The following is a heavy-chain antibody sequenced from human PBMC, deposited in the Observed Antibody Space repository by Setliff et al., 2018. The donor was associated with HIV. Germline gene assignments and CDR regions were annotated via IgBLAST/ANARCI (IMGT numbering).Heavy chain of an antibody. Sequence: PGGSLRLSCAASGFTFSSYSMNWVRQAPGKGLEWVSSISSSSGYIYYADSVRGRLTISRDNAKNSLYLQMNSLRAEDTAVYYCARDARHRDDGSGPSDSWGQGTLVTVSS. V-gene: IGHV3-21*01. CDR1: GFTFSSYS. CDR3: ARDARHRDDGSGPSDS. J-gene: IGHJ4*02. D-gene: IGHD3-22*01. CDR2: ISSSSGYI.